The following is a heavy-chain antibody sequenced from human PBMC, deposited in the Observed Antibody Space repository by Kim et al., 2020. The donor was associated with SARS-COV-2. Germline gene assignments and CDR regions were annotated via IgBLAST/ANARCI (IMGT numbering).Heavy chain of an antibody. J-gene: IGHJ6*02. CDR3: ARDRSRIAVAGTRGYGMDV. CDR2: ISSSGSTI. CDR1: GFTFSSYE. V-gene: IGHV3-48*03. D-gene: IGHD6-19*01. Sequence: LSLTCAASGFTFSSYEMNWVRQAPGKGLEWVSYISSSGSTIYYADSVKGRFTISRDNAKNSLYLQMNSLRAEDTAVYYCARDRSRIAVAGTRGYGMDVWGQGTTVTGSS.